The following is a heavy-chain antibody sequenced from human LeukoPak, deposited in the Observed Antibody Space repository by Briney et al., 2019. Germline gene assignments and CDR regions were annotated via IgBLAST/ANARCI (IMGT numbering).Heavy chain of an antibody. D-gene: IGHD2-2*01. CDR1: GGSISSSNW. CDR2: IYHSGST. J-gene: IGHJ4*02. V-gene: IGHV4-4*02. Sequence: SGTLSLTCAVSGGSISSSNWWSWVRPPPGKGLEWIGEIYHSGSTNYNPSLKSRVTISVDKSKNQFSLKLRSVTAADTAVYYCARDYCSSTSCYAGIGYWGQGTLVTVSS. CDR3: ARDYCSSTSCYAGIGY.